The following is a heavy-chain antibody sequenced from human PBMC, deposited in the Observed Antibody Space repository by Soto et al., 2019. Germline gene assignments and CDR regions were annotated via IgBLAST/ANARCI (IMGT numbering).Heavy chain of an antibody. Sequence: GASVKVSCKASGGTFSSYAISWVRQAPGQGLEWMGGIIPIFGTANYAQKFQGRVTITADESTSTAYMELSSLRSEDTAVYYCARGAFDRNYYYYYGMDVWGQGTTVTVS. V-gene: IGHV1-69*13. CDR3: ARGAFDRNYYYYYGMDV. CDR2: IIPIFGTA. CDR1: GGTFSSYA. J-gene: IGHJ6*02. D-gene: IGHD3-9*01.